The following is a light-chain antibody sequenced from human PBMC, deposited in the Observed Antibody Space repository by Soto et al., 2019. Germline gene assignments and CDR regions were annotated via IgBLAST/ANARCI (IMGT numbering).Light chain of an antibody. CDR1: QDINTY. CDR2: DAS. V-gene: IGKV1-33*01. CDR3: EHYDNLWVT. J-gene: IGKJ4*01. Sequence: DIQMTQSPSSLSASVGDRVTITCQASQDINTYLNWYQQKPGKAPKVLIYDASKLETGVPSRFSGEGSGTDFTFTDSSLQPEDFATYVCEHYDNLWVTFGGGTKVEL.